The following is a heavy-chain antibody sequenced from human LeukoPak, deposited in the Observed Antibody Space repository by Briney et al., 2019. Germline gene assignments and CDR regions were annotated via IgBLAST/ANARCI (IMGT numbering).Heavy chain of an antibody. CDR1: GFTFSSYA. J-gene: IGHJ5*02. Sequence: GGSLRLSCAASGFTFSSYAMSWVRQAPGKGLEGVSGISGSGGSTYYADSVKGRFTISRDNSKNRLYMQMNSLRAEDTAVYYCAKGIGYCSSTSCSAPVDPWGQGTLVTVSS. CDR2: ISGSGGST. CDR3: AKGIGYCSSTSCSAPVDP. V-gene: IGHV3-23*01. D-gene: IGHD2-2*01.